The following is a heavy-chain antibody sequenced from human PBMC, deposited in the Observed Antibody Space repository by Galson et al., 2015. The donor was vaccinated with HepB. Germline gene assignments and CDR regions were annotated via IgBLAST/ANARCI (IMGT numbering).Heavy chain of an antibody. CDR1: GFTFDKYG. D-gene: IGHD3-22*01. CDR2: ITYDGIDE. V-gene: IGHV3-30*18. J-gene: IGHJ4*02. Sequence: SLRLSCAASGFTFDKYGMHWVRQAPGKGLEWVAVITYDGIDEHYGSSVRGRFTISRDNSNNMVDLQMNGLRTEDTATYYCAKDQSYYEDSSGFDYWGQGALVAVSS. CDR3: AKDQSYYEDSSGFDY.